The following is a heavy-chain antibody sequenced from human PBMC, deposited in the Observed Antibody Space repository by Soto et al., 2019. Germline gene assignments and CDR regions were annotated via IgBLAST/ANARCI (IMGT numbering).Heavy chain of an antibody. CDR2: ISAYNGNT. J-gene: IGHJ6*02. CDR3: ARNMDV. Sequence: ASVKVSCKASGFSFTSSGFNWVRQAPGQGLEWMGWISAYNGNTNYAQKLQGRVTMTTDTSTSTAYMELRSLRSDDTAVYYCARNMDVWGQGTTVTVSS. V-gene: IGHV1-18*04. CDR1: GFSFTSSG.